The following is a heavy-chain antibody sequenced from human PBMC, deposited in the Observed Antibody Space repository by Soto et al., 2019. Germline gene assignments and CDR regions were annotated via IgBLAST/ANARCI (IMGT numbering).Heavy chain of an antibody. CDR1: GFTFSRYG. Sequence: QVQLVESGGGVVQPETSLRLSCAASGFTFSRYGMHWVRQAPGKGLEWVAVIWYDGSNKYYADSVKGRFTISRDNSKNTLYLQMNSLRAEDTAVYYCTRGSDGSGSYLDYWGQGTLVTVPS. CDR2: IWYDGSNK. CDR3: TRGSDGSGSYLDY. V-gene: IGHV3-33*01. J-gene: IGHJ4*02. D-gene: IGHD3-10*01.